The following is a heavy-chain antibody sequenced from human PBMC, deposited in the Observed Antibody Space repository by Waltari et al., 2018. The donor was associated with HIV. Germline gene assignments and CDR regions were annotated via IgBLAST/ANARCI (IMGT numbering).Heavy chain of an antibody. D-gene: IGHD3-16*01. Sequence: QVHLQESGPGLVKPSETLSLTCTVSGESISGRSYYWGWIRQPPGAGRGGLASILYIGLTSYNPALRSRLILSVDTSKNQLTLKLASVTAADTAVYYCGRPLRGGAYDFWGQGILVTVSS. CDR2: ILYIGLT. CDR3: GRPLRGGAYDF. V-gene: IGHV4-39*01. J-gene: IGHJ4*02. CDR1: GESISGRSYY.